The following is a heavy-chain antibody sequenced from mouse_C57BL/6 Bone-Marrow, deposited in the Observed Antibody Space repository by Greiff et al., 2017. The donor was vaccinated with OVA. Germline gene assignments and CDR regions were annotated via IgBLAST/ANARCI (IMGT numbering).Heavy chain of an antibody. CDR2: ISSGGSYT. D-gene: IGHD2-3*01. CDR3: ARHVIWLLRGEYFDY. J-gene: IGHJ2*01. Sequence: EVKVVESGGDLVKPGGSLKLSCAASGFTFSSYGMSWVRQTPDKRLEWVATISSGGSYTYYPDSVKGRFTISIDNAKNTPYLQMSSLKSEDTAMYYCARHVIWLLRGEYFDYWGQGTTLTVSS. CDR1: GFTFSSYG. V-gene: IGHV5-6*01.